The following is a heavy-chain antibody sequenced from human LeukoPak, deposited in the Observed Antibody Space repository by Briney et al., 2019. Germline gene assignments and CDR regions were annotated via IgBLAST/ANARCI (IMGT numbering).Heavy chain of an antibody. D-gene: IGHD3-10*01. CDR3: ARVRVPGDHYYYYYMDV. V-gene: IGHV3-30*04. J-gene: IGHJ6*03. CDR1: GFTFSSYA. CDR2: ISYDGSNK. Sequence: GRSLRLSCAASGFTFSSYAMHWVRQAPGKGLEWVAVISYDGSNKYYADSVKGRFTISRDNSKNTLCLQMNSLRAEDTAVYYCARVRVPGDHYYYYYMDVWGKGTTVTISS.